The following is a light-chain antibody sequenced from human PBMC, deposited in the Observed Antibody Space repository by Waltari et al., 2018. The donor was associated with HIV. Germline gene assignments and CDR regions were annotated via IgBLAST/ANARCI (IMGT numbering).Light chain of an antibody. CDR2: EVN. CDR3: SSYTSSSTLWM. J-gene: IGLJ3*02. V-gene: IGLV2-18*02. Sequence: QSALTQPPSVSGSPGQSVTISCTGTNSDVGSYNRVSWYQLPPGTAPKLMIYEVNNRPSGVPDLFSGSKSGNTASLTISGLQAEDEADYYCSSYTSSSTLWMFGGGTKLTVL. CDR1: NSDVGSYNR.